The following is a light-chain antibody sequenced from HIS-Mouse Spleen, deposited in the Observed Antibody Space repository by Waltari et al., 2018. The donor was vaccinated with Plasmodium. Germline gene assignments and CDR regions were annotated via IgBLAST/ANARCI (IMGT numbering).Light chain of an antibody. CDR1: NIGSKS. CDR2: DDS. V-gene: IGLV3-21*02. Sequence: SYVLTQPPSVSVAPGQTARLTCGGNNIGSKSVHWYQQKPGQAPVLVVYDDSDRPSGIPERVSGANYGNTATLTISRVEAGDEADYYCQVWDSSSDHPGVFGGGTKLTVL. CDR3: QVWDSSSDHPGV. J-gene: IGLJ2*01.